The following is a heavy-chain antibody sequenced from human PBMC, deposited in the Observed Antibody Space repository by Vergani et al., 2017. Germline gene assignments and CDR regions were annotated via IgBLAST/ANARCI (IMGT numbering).Heavy chain of an antibody. CDR3: ARYVYSSGWYFDY. Sequence: QLQLQESGPGLVKPSETLSLTCTVSGGSISSSSYYWGWIRQPPGKGLEWIGSIYYSGSTNYNPSLKRRVTISVDTSKNQFSLKLSSVTAADTAVYYCARYVYSSGWYFDYWGQGTLVTVSS. V-gene: IGHV4-39*07. D-gene: IGHD6-19*01. CDR1: GGSISSSSYY. J-gene: IGHJ4*02. CDR2: IYYSGST.